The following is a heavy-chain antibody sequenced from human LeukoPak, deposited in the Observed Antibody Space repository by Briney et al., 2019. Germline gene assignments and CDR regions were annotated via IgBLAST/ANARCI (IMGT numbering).Heavy chain of an antibody. Sequence: GGSLRLSCAASGFTVSSNYMSWVRQAPRKGLEWVSIIYSGGSTNYADSVKGRFTISRDNSKNTLYLQMNSLRAEDTAVYYCAKDRSYYGSGSYYLEDYWGQGTLVTVSS. V-gene: IGHV3-53*01. CDR2: IYSGGST. J-gene: IGHJ4*02. D-gene: IGHD3-10*01. CDR1: GFTVSSNY. CDR3: AKDRSYYGSGSYYLEDY.